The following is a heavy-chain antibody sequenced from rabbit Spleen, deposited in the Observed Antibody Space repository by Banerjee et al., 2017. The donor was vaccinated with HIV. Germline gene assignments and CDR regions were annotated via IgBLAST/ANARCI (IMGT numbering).Heavy chain of an antibody. V-gene: IGHV1S40*01. CDR3: ARDAGTSFSTYGMDL. CDR2: AYAGSSGST. CDR1: GFSFNSGYD. J-gene: IGHJ6*01. Sequence: QSLAESGGGLVKPGASLTLNCKGSGFSFNSGYDMCWVRQAPGKGLEWVACAYAGSSGSTYSATWAKGRFTISKTSSTTVTLQMTSLTAADTATYFCARDAGTSFSTYGMDLWGPGTLVTVS. D-gene: IGHD8-1*01.